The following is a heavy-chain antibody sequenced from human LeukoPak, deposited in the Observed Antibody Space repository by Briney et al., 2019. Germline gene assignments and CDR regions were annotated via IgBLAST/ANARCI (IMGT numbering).Heavy chain of an antibody. J-gene: IGHJ4*02. D-gene: IGHD4-17*01. Sequence: GGSLRLSCAASGFIFNTYSMNWVRQAPGKGLEWASYISSSGGTMYYADSAKGRFTISRDNANNSLYLQLNSLTVEDTAVYYCARDLDYGLDYWGQGTLVTVSS. CDR1: GFIFNTYS. V-gene: IGHV3-48*01. CDR2: ISSSGGTM. CDR3: ARDLDYGLDY.